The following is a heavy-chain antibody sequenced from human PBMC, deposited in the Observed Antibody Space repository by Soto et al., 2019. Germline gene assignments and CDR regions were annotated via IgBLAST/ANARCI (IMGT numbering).Heavy chain of an antibody. CDR3: ARVGADDYESTGYSAAFDI. Sequence: QVQLVQSGAEVKKPGSSVKVSCKASGGTFSTYDINWVRQAPGQGLEWMGVIIPIVGTANYAQKFQDRLTITADEFTNTSHMELSSLRSADTAVYYCARVGADDYESTGYSAAFDIWGQGTMVTVSS. CDR2: IIPIVGTA. CDR1: GGTFSTYD. J-gene: IGHJ3*02. D-gene: IGHD3-22*01. V-gene: IGHV1-69*01.